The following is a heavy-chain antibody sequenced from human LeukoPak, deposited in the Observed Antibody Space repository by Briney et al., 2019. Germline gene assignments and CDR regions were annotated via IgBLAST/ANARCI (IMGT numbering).Heavy chain of an antibody. Sequence: GGSLRLSCAVSGITLSNYGMSWVRQAPGKGLEWVAGISDSGGRTNYADSVKGRFTISRDNPKNTLYLQMNSLRAEDTAVYYCARVSRSTMFSGMRWFDPWGQGTLVTVSS. CDR3: ARVSRSTMFSGMRWFDP. D-gene: IGHD3-10*02. J-gene: IGHJ5*02. CDR2: ISDSGGRT. V-gene: IGHV3-23*01. CDR1: GITLSNYG.